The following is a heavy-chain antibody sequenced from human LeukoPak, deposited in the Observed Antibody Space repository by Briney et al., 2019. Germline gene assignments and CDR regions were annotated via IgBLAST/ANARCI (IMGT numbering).Heavy chain of an antibody. V-gene: IGHV1-8*01. D-gene: IGHD2-21*01. J-gene: IGHJ4*02. CDR3: AKTPVVIAIGYFDY. Sequence: ASVKVSCKASGYTFTSYDINWVRQAPGQGLDWMGWMNATSGKTGQAQKLQGRITMTRDTSISTAYMELSSLRPEDTAVYYCAKTPVVIAIGYFDYWGQGTLVTVSS. CDR1: GYTFTSYD. CDR2: MNATSGKT.